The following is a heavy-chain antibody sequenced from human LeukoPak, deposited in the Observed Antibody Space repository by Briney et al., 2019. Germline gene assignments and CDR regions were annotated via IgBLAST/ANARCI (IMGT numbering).Heavy chain of an antibody. CDR3: AELGITMIGGV. J-gene: IGHJ6*04. CDR1: GFTFRSHG. D-gene: IGHD3-10*02. CDR2: ISSSGSTI. V-gene: IGHV3-48*04. Sequence: GGSLRLSCVASGFTFRSHGMSWVRQAPGKGLEWVSYISSSGSTIYYADSVKGRFTISRDNAKNSLYLQMNSLRAEDTAVYYCAELGITMIGGVWGKGTTVTISS.